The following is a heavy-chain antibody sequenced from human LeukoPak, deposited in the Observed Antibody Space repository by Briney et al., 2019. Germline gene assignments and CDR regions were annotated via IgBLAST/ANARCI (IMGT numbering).Heavy chain of an antibody. V-gene: IGHV1-2*02. Sequence: ASVKVSCKTSGYTFTDYYLHWVRQAPGQGLEWVGWIHPNSGATHYAQKFQGRLTMTRDTSISTVYMELTRLRSDDTAVYYCARHMGRYSGYDYDYWGQGTLVTASS. CDR2: IHPNSGAT. CDR3: ARHMGRYSGYDYDY. D-gene: IGHD5-12*01. J-gene: IGHJ4*02. CDR1: GYTFTDYY.